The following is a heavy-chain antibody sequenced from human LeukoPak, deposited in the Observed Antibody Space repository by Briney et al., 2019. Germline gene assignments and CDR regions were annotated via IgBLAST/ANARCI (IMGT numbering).Heavy chain of an antibody. Sequence: AETLSLTRTLSGRSISSTSYHWGWPRHPPGKGLECIGSIYYSGSTHYNPSLKSRVTISVDTSKIQFSLKLSSVTAADAAVYYCARSKNIDYGRFDYWGQGTLVTASS. CDR2: IYYSGST. D-gene: IGHD4-17*01. CDR3: ARSKNIDYGRFDY. V-gene: IGHV4-39*01. J-gene: IGHJ4*02. CDR1: GRSISSTSYH.